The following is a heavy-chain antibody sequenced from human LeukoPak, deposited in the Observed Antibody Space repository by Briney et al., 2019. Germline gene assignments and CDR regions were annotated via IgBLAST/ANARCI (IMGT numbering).Heavy chain of an antibody. V-gene: IGHV3-30-3*01. CDR1: GFTFINYA. Sequence: GGSLRLSCAASGFTFINYAMHWVRQAPGKGLEWVAVISYDGSNGYYADSVKGLFTISRDNSNTLYLQMNSLRAEDTAVYFCARTHSNGWSRHAFDIWGQGTMVTVSS. CDR2: ISYDGSNG. D-gene: IGHD6-19*01. J-gene: IGHJ3*02. CDR3: ARTHSNGWSRHAFDI.